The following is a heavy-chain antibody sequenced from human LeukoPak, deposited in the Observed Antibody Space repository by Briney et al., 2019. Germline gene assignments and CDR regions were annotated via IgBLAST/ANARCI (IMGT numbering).Heavy chain of an antibody. CDR1: GGSISIYY. CDR2: IYYSVRT. V-gene: IGHV4-59*01. D-gene: IGHD3-9*01. Sequence: SETLSLTCAVSGGSISIYYWSCVRDPPREGLWWVWYIYYSVRTNYNTSPQRRVTISVDTSRNQFSLKLSSVTAADTAVYYCATREYFDWLAEQPTDNYYMDVWGKGTTVTVSS. CDR3: ATREYFDWLAEQPTDNYYMDV. J-gene: IGHJ6*03.